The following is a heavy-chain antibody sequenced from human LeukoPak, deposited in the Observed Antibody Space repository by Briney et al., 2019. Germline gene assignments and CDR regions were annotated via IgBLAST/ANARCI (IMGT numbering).Heavy chain of an antibody. CDR2: ISWNSGSI. J-gene: IGHJ3*02. V-gene: IGHV3-9*01. CDR1: GFTFSSYW. D-gene: IGHD4-23*01. CDR3: AKGATVVTRSAFDI. Sequence: GGSLRLSCAASGFTFSSYWMHWVRQAPGKGLEWVSGISWNSGSIGYADSVKGRFTISRDNAKNSLYLQMNSLRAEDTALYYCAKGATVVTRSAFDIWGQGTMVTVSS.